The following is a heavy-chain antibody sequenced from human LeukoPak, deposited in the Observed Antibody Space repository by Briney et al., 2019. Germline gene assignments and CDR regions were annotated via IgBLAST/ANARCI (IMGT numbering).Heavy chain of an antibody. CDR2: INPDGRTT. Sequence: GGSLRLSCAASGFSFSTYWMHWVRQDEGKGLMWVSRINPDGRTTDYADSGKGRFSISRDNAKRTLYLEMNSLRAEDTAIYYCARHGSGTNYFDPLDWWGQGTPVTVSS. CDR1: GFSFSTYW. V-gene: IGHV3-74*01. J-gene: IGHJ4*02. CDR3: ARHGSGTNYFDPLDW. D-gene: IGHD1-26*01.